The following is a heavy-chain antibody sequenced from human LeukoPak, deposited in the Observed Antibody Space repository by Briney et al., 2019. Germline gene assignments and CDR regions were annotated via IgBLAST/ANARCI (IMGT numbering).Heavy chain of an antibody. CDR2: ISAYNGNT. J-gene: IGHJ4*02. D-gene: IGHD1-26*01. Sequence: ASVKVSCKASGYTFTSYGISWVRQAPGQGLEWMGWISAYNGNTNYAQKFQGRVTITADKSTSTAYMELSSLRSEDTAVYYCARGSEWELLGDFDYWGQGTLVTVSS. CDR1: GYTFTSYG. V-gene: IGHV1-18*01. CDR3: ARGSEWELLGDFDY.